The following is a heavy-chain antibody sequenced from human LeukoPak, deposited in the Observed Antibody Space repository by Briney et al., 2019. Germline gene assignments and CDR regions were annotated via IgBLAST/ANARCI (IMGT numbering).Heavy chain of an antibody. CDR2: ISAYNGNT. V-gene: IGHV1-18*01. CDR1: GYTFSSYG. CDR3: ARDVGDIVTIPAAISVP. Sequence: ASVKVSCKASGYTFSSYGISWVRQAPGQGLEWMGWISAYNGNTNYAQMVQGRVTMTTDTSTSAAYMEVRSLRSDDTAMYYCARDVGDIVTIPAAISVPWGQGTLVTVSS. D-gene: IGHD2-2*01. J-gene: IGHJ5*02.